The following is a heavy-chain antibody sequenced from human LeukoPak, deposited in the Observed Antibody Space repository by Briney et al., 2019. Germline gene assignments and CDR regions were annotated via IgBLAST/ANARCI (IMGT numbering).Heavy chain of an antibody. CDR3: ARDSVIAAAGTAYYFDY. CDR1: GFTFSNFA. D-gene: IGHD6-13*01. Sequence: AGGSLRLSCATSGFTFSNFAMSWVRQVPGKGLEWVSIISGDGGATLTADSVKGRFTISRDNAKNSLYLQMNSLRAEDTALYYCARDSVIAAAGTAYYFDYWGQGTLVTVSS. V-gene: IGHV3-20*04. J-gene: IGHJ4*02. CDR2: ISGDGGAT.